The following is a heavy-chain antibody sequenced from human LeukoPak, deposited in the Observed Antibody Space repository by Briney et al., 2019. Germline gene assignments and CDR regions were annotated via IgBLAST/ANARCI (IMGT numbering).Heavy chain of an antibody. Sequence: GGSLRLSCAASGFTFSSYGMHWVRQAPGKGLEWVAFIRYDGSDKYYADSVKGRFTISRDNSKNTLYLQMNSLRAEDTAIYYCAKDRPIWSGTWYWGPFDYWGQGALVTVSS. D-gene: IGHD6-13*01. CDR1: GFTFSSYG. J-gene: IGHJ4*02. CDR3: AKDRPIWSGTWYWGPFDY. CDR2: IRYDGSDK. V-gene: IGHV3-30*02.